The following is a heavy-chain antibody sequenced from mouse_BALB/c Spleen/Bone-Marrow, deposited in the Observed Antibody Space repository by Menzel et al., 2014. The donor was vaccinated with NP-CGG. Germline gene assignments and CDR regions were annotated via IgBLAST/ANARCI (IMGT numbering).Heavy chain of an antibody. V-gene: IGHV1S81*02. CDR2: INPSNGGT. D-gene: IGHD2-1*01. CDR1: GCTFTSYY. CDR3: TRSNGNWFAY. J-gene: IGHJ3*01. Sequence: VQLQQSGAELVKPGASVKLSCKASGCTFTSYYIYWVKQRPGQGLEWIGEINPSNGGTNFNEKFKSKATLTVDKSSSTAYMQLSSLTSEDSAVYYCTRSNGNWFAYWGQGTLVTVSA.